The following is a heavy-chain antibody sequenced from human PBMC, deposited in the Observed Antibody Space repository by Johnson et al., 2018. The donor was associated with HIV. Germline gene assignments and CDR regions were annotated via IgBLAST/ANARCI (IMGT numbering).Heavy chain of an antibody. CDR2: ISGSGGST. J-gene: IGHJ3*02. V-gene: IGHV3-23*04. D-gene: IGHD1-7*01. Sequence: EVQLVESGGGLVQPGGSLRLSCAASGFTVSGNYMSWVRQAPGKGLEWVSAISGSGGSTFYADTMKGRFTISRDNSKSTLYLQMNSLRAEDTAVYYCARRGNYLADAFDIWGQGTMVTVS. CDR3: ARRGNYLADAFDI. CDR1: GFTVSGNY.